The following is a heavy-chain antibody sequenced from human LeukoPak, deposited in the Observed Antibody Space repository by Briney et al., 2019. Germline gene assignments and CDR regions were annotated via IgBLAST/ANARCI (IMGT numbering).Heavy chain of an antibody. CDR3: AVTMVRGVIIYGMDV. D-gene: IGHD3-10*01. CDR2: MNPNSGNT. Sequence: ASVKVSCKASGYTFTSYDINWVRQAPGQGLEWMGWMNPNSGNTGYAQKFQGRVTMTRNTSISTAYMELSSLRSEDTAVYYCAVTMVRGVIIYGMDVWGQGTTVTVSS. CDR1: GYTFTSYD. V-gene: IGHV1-8*02. J-gene: IGHJ6*02.